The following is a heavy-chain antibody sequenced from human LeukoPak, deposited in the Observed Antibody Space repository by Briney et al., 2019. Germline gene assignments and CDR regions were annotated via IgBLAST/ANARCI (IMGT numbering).Heavy chain of an antibody. CDR3: AKKRSYGWGSRPYYFDY. CDR1: GFTFDDYG. V-gene: IGHV3-74*01. Sequence: GGSLRLSCAASGFTFDDYGMSWVRQAPGKGLVWVSRINTDGSSTSYADSVKGRFTISRDHAKNTLYLQMNSLRAEDTGVYYCAKKRSYGWGSRPYYFDYWGQGTLVTVSS. CDR2: INTDGSST. J-gene: IGHJ4*02. D-gene: IGHD3-10*01.